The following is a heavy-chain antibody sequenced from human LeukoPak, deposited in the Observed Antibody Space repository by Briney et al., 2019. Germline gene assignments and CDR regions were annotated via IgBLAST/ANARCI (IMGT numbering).Heavy chain of an antibody. Sequence: GGSLRLSCAASGFTFSNYAMHWVRQAPGKGLEWVAFIRYDGSNKYYADSGKGRFTMARDNSKNTLYLQMNSLRAEDTAVYYCAKDRLSMTTVVTTLDYWGQGTLVTVSS. CDR3: AKDRLSMTTVVTTLDY. J-gene: IGHJ4*02. CDR1: GFTFSNYA. CDR2: IRYDGSNK. D-gene: IGHD4-23*01. V-gene: IGHV3-30*02.